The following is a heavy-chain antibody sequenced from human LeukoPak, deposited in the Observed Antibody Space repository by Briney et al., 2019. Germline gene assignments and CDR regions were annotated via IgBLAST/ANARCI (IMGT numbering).Heavy chain of an antibody. CDR3: ARGIGWFEY. CDR1: GFTLSNSW. D-gene: IGHD2-15*01. Sequence: PGGSLRLSCAASGFTLSNSWMTWVRQAPGKGLEWVANINQNGGEKEYVDSVKGRFTISGDNAKNSLFLQMNSLRAEDTAVYYCARGIGWFEYWGQGTLVTVSS. V-gene: IGHV3-7*05. J-gene: IGHJ5*01. CDR2: INQNGGEK.